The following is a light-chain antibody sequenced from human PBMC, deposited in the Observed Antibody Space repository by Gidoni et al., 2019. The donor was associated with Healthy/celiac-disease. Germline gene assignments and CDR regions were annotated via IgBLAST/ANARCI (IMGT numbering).Light chain of an antibody. V-gene: IGLV3-19*01. J-gene: IGLJ2*01. Sequence: SSDLTQDPAVSVALGQTVRITCQGDSLRSYYASWYQQRPGQAPVLVIYGQNNRPSGIPDRFSGSSSGNTASLTITGAQAEDEADYYCNSRDSSGNHLVFGGGTKLTVL. CDR1: SLRSYY. CDR3: NSRDSSGNHLV. CDR2: GQN.